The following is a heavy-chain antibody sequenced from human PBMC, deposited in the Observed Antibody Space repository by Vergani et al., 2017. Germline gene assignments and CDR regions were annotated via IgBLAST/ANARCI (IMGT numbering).Heavy chain of an antibody. CDR1: GGSFSGYY. D-gene: IGHD1-1*01. CDR3: ARLKAGTTSRWFDP. CDR2: IYTSGST. Sequence: QVQLQQWGAGLLKPSETLSLTCAVYGGSFSGYYWSWIRQPPGKGLEWIGYIYTSGSTNYNPSLKSRVTISVDTSKNQFSLKLSSVTAADTAVYYCARLKAGTTSRWFDPWGQGTLVTVSS. V-gene: IGHV4-34*01. J-gene: IGHJ5*02.